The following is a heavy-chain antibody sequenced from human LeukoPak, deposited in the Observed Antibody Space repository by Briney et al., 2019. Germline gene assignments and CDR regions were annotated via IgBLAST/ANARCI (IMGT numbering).Heavy chain of an antibody. V-gene: IGHV3-30*03. Sequence: PGGSLRLSCAASGFTFSSYGMHWVRQAPGKGLEWVAVISSDGNTKNYADCMKGQFTISRDNSKNTLFLQMNSLRAEDTAVYYCARDSPRLSGWLGHFDYWGQGTLVTVSS. D-gene: IGHD6-19*01. CDR1: GFTFSSYG. CDR3: ARDSPRLSGWLGHFDY. CDR2: ISSDGNTK. J-gene: IGHJ4*02.